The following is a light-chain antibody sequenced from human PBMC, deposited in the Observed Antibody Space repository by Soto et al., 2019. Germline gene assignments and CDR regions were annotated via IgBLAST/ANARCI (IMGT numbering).Light chain of an antibody. CDR1: QRVSSY. J-gene: IGKJ1*01. Sequence: EIVLTQSPATLSLSPGERATLSCRASQRVSSYLAWYQQKPGQAPRLLIYDASNRATGIPARFSGSGSGTDFTLTISSLEPEDFAVYYCQKRSNWPPTFGQGTKVEIK. CDR3: QKRSNWPPT. CDR2: DAS. V-gene: IGKV3-11*01.